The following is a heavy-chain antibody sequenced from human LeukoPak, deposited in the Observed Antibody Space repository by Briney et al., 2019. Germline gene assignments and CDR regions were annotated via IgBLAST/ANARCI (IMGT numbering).Heavy chain of an antibody. J-gene: IGHJ4*02. V-gene: IGHV1-18*01. CDR1: GYTFTSYG. D-gene: IGHD5-24*01. Sequence: ASVKVSCKASGYTFTSYGISWVRQAPGQGLEWMGWISAYSGNTYYAQNLQGRVTMTTDTSTSTAYMGLRSLTSDDTAVYYCARGVRWLQLSYFDYWGQGTLVTVSS. CDR3: ARGVRWLQLSYFDY. CDR2: ISAYSGNT.